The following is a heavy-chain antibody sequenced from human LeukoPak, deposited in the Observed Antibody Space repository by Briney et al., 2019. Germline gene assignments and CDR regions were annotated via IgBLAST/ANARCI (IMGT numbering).Heavy chain of an antibody. Sequence: GGSLRLSCAASGFTFSSYGMNWVRQAPGKGLEWVADIWYDGSNKYYADSVKGRFTISRDNSKNTLYLQMNSLRAEDTAVYYCARDSSGWYEGYFDYWGQGTLVTVSS. CDR1: GFTFSSYG. CDR3: ARDSSGWYEGYFDY. V-gene: IGHV3-33*01. CDR2: IWYDGSNK. J-gene: IGHJ4*02. D-gene: IGHD6-19*01.